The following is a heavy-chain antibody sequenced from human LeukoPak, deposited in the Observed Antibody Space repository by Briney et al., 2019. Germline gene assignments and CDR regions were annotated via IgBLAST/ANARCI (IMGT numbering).Heavy chain of an antibody. CDR3: ASHAAAGWGYYFDY. V-gene: IGHV4-39*01. Sequence: SETLSLTCTVSGGSIKSSNYYWGWIRQPPGKGLEWIGSIYYSGSTYYNPSPKSRVTISVDTSKNQFSLKLSSVTAADTAVYYCASHAAAGWGYYFDYWGQGTLVTVSS. J-gene: IGHJ4*02. CDR1: GGSIKSSNYY. CDR2: IYYSGST. D-gene: IGHD6-13*01.